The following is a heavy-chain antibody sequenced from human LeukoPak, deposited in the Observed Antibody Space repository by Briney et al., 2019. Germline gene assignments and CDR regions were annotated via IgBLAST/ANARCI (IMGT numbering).Heavy chain of an antibody. J-gene: IGHJ4*02. Sequence: SETLSLTCTVSGDSITSYYWSWIRQPPGKTLEWIGYVYHNGGTNYNPSLRSRVSMSMAASKTQFSLTMKSVTAADTALYYCARHKVGGNFDSWGQGILVIV. CDR3: ARHKVGGNFDS. CDR1: GDSITSYY. V-gene: IGHV4-59*08. D-gene: IGHD3-3*01. CDR2: VYHNGGT.